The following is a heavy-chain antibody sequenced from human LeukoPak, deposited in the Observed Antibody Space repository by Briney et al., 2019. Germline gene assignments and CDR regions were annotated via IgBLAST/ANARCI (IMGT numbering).Heavy chain of an antibody. CDR2: ISGSGGST. D-gene: IGHD2-2*01. V-gene: IGHV3-23*01. CDR1: GFTFSSYA. J-gene: IGHJ4*02. Sequence: GSLRLSCAASGFTFSSYAMSWVRHAPGKGLMWVITISGSGGSTYYADSVKGRFTISRDNSKTTLYLQMNSLEPEEMRAYYSAKLKGGDIVVVPAARLPDYWGQGTLVTVSS. CDR3: AKLKGGDIVVVPAARLPDY.